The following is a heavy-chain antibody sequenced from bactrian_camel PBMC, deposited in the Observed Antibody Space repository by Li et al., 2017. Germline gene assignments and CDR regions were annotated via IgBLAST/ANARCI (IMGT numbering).Heavy chain of an antibody. Sequence: HVQLVESGGGSVQAGGSLRLSCAVSGYSYCRLGMSWYRQAPGKEREVVSSIDRDGSTSYVDSAKGRFTISQDSADNTLNVYLEMNSLKPEDSAMYYCAARRQWSGCGRDATEYEYRGQGTQVTVS. J-gene: IGHJ4*01. CDR2: IDRDGST. CDR1: GYSYCRLG. D-gene: IGHD5*01. CDR3: AARRQWSGCGRDATEYEY. V-gene: IGHV3S53*01.